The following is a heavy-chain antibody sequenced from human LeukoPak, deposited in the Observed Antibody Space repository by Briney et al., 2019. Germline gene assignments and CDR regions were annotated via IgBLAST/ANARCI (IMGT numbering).Heavy chain of an antibody. J-gene: IGHJ4*02. D-gene: IGHD3-9*01. Sequence: GGSLRLSCAASGFSVSGNYMSWVRQAPGKGLEWVAVISYDGSNKYYADSVKGRFTISRDNSKNTLYLQMNSLRAEDTAVYYCAGDYYDILTGLDYWGQGTLVTVSS. CDR3: AGDYYDILTGLDY. CDR2: ISYDGSNK. V-gene: IGHV3-30-3*01. CDR1: GFSVSGNY.